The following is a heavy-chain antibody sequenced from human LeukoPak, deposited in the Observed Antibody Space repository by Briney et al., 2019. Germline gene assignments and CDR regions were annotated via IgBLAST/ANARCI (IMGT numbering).Heavy chain of an antibody. CDR2: INWDGSLI. CDR3: ARDMTAHSSAVSGVPGDY. D-gene: IGHD2-21*02. Sequence: GGSLGLSCAASGFSFDDHAMHWVRQAPGKGLEWVSLINWDGSLIYYGDSVRGRFTISRDNSKNSLFLQMHSLRAEDSAFYYCARDMTAHSSAVSGVPGDYWGQGTLVTVSS. J-gene: IGHJ4*02. V-gene: IGHV3-43D*03. CDR1: GFSFDDHA.